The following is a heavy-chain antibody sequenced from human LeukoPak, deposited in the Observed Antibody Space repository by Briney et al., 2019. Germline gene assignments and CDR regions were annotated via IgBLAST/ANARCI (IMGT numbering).Heavy chain of an antibody. CDR3: ARHRVGIYSRNHAFDI. J-gene: IGHJ3*02. CDR2: IYPGDSDT. Sequence: GESLKISCKGSGYTFSSNWIGWVRQMPGKGLEWMGIIYPGDSDTRYSPSFQGQVTISADKSSSTAYPQWSSLKASDTAMYYCARHRVGIYSRNHAFDIWGQGTMVTVSS. V-gene: IGHV5-51*01. D-gene: IGHD1-26*01. CDR1: GYTFSSNW.